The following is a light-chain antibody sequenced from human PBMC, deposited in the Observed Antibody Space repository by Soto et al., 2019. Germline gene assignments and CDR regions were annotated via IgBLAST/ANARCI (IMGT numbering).Light chain of an antibody. V-gene: IGKV2-28*01. CDR1: QSLLHSNGYNY. CDR2: LGS. J-gene: IGKJ4*01. Sequence: DIVMTQSPLSLPVTPGEPASISCRSSQSLLHSNGYNYLDWYLQKPGQSPQLLIYLGSNRASGVPDRFSGSGSGTEFTLKISRVEAEDAGFYYCMQALQTPPAFGGGTKVEIK. CDR3: MQALQTPPA.